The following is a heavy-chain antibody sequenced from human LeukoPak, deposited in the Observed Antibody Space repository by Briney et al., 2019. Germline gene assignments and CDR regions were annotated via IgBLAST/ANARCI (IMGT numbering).Heavy chain of an antibody. Sequence: SVKVSCKASGYTFTSYDINWVRQAPGQGLEWMGRIIPNLNIANYAQRFQGRVTFTADKSATTAYMEVKSLRSEDTAVYYCATDSIGDILTGAFDYWGQGTLVTVFS. D-gene: IGHD3-9*01. J-gene: IGHJ4*02. V-gene: IGHV1-69*04. CDR2: IIPNLNIA. CDR3: ATDSIGDILTGAFDY. CDR1: GYTFTSYD.